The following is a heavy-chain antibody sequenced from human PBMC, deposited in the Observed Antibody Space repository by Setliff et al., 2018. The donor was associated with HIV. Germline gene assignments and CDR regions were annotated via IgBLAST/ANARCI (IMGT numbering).Heavy chain of an antibody. CDR1: GYTFTSYG. CDR2: INYNNGDT. Sequence: VASVKVSCKASGYTFTSYGITWVRQAPGQGLEWMGWINYNNGDTKYAERFQGRVTMTRDTSISTVYMDLNRLTSDDTAAYYCALANIGSTARWNHWGRGTLVTVSS. CDR3: ALANIGSTARWNH. D-gene: IGHD1-1*01. V-gene: IGHV1-2*02. J-gene: IGHJ4*02.